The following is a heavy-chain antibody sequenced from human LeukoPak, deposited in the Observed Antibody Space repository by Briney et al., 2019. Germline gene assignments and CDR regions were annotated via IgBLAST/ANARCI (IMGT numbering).Heavy chain of an antibody. D-gene: IGHD4-17*01. CDR3: ASAFTKSTVNGGY. V-gene: IGHV4-38-2*02. CDR1: GDSISNYY. J-gene: IGHJ4*02. CDR2: IYHSGST. Sequence: SETLSLTCTVSGDSISNYYWGWIRQPPGKGLEWIGSIYHSGSTYYNPSLKSRVTISVDTSKNQFSLKLSPVTAADTAVYYCASAFTKSTVNGGYWGQGTLVTVSS.